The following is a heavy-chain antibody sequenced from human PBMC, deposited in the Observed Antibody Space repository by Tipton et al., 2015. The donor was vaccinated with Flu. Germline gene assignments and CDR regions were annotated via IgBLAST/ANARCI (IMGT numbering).Heavy chain of an antibody. CDR2: IYTSGST. CDR3: ARAPLDPSMVREGTFYYYMDV. V-gene: IGHV4-4*07. CDR1: GGSISSYY. Sequence: TLSLTCTVSGGSISSYYWSWIRQPAGKGLEWIGRIYTSGSTNYNPSLKSRVTMSVDTSKNQFSLKLSSVTAADTAVYYCARAPLDPSMVREGTFYYYMDVWGKGTTVTVSS. J-gene: IGHJ6*03. D-gene: IGHD3-10*01.